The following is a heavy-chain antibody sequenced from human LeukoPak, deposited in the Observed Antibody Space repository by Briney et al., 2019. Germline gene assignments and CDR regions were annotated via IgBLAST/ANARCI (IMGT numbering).Heavy chain of an antibody. CDR3: ARGGKATVVTM. CDR1: GGSINSYY. J-gene: IGHJ4*02. D-gene: IGHD4-23*01. CDR2: IYSSGST. Sequence: SETPSLTCTVPGGSINSYYWSWIRQPAGKGLEWIGRIYSSGSTNYNPSLKSRVSMPVDTSKNQFSLKLTSVTAADTAVYYCARGGKATVVTMWGQGILVTVSS. V-gene: IGHV4-4*07.